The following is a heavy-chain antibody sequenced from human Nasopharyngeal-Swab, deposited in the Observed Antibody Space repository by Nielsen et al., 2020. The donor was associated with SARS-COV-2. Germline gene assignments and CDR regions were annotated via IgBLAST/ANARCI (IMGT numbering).Heavy chain of an antibody. Sequence: WVRQAPGQGLEWMGGIIPIFGTANYAQKFQGRVTITADESTSTAYMELSSLRSEDTAVYYCAKVVVAAREDYYYGMDVWGQGTTVTV. J-gene: IGHJ6*02. D-gene: IGHD2-15*01. V-gene: IGHV1-69*01. CDR3: AKVVVAAREDYYYGMDV. CDR2: IIPIFGTA.